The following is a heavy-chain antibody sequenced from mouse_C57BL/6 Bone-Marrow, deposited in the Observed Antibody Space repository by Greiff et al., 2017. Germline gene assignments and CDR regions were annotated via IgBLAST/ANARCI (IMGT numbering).Heavy chain of an antibody. CDR2: INPNNGGT. CDR3: ASPFYYCGSSYPFDY. J-gene: IGHJ2*01. V-gene: IGHV1-26*01. D-gene: IGHD1-1*01. CDR1: GYTFTDYY. Sequence: EVQLQQSGPELVKPGASVKISCKASGYTFTDYYMNWVKQSHGKSLEWIGDINPNNGGTSYNQKFKGKATLTVDKSSSTAYMELRSLTSEDSAVYYCASPFYYCGSSYPFDYWGQGTTLTVSS.